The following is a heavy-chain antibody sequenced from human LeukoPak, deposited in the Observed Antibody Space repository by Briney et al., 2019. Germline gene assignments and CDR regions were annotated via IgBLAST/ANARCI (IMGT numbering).Heavy chain of an antibody. CDR2: INHSGST. V-gene: IGHV4-34*01. CDR1: GGSFSGYY. J-gene: IGHJ6*03. D-gene: IGHD4-11*01. Sequence: SETLSLTCAVYGGSFSGYYWSWIRQPPGKGLEWIGEINHSGSTNYNPSHKSRVTISVDTSKNQFSLKLSSVTAADTAVYYCARKTTVTPRYYYYYYMDVWGKGTTVTVSS. CDR3: ARKTTVTPRYYYYYYMDV.